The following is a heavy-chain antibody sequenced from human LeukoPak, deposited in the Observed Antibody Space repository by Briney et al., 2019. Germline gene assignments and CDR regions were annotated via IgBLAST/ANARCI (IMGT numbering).Heavy chain of an antibody. CDR3: ASLYSGSYYALDY. D-gene: IGHD1-26*01. V-gene: IGHV4-34*01. Sequence: PSETLSLTCAVYGGSFSGYYWSWIRQPPGKGLEWIGEINHSGSTNYNPSLKSRVTISEDTSKNQFSLKLSSVTAADTAVYYCASLYSGSYYALDYWGQGTLVTVSS. J-gene: IGHJ4*02. CDR2: INHSGST. CDR1: GGSFSGYY.